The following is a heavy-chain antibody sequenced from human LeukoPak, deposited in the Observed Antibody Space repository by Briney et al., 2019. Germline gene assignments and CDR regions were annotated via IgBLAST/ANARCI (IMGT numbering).Heavy chain of an antibody. CDR3: ARDGTSIVGSLDY. V-gene: IGHV3-33*01. CDR1: GFTFSNYG. J-gene: IGHJ4*02. Sequence: PGGSLRLSCAASGFTFSNYGMHWVRQAPGKGLEWVAVIWYDGSIQYHGDSAKGRFTISRDNAKNSLYLQMSSLRAEDTAVYYCARDGTSIVGSLDYWGQGTLVTVSS. D-gene: IGHD1-26*01. CDR2: IWYDGSIQ.